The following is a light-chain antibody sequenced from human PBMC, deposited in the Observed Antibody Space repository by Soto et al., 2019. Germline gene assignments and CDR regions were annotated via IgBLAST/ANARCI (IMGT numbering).Light chain of an antibody. V-gene: IGKV3-20*01. CDR3: HQYDTAPRT. J-gene: IGKJ1*01. CDR2: NAS. Sequence: EIVLTQSPGTLSLSPGERATLSCRSSQNIRSLHLAWYQQRPGQAPRLLIYNASTTATGIPDRFSGSGSGTDFTLSIRRLEPGDSAVFYCHQYDTAPRTFGQGTKVEI. CDR1: QNIRSLH.